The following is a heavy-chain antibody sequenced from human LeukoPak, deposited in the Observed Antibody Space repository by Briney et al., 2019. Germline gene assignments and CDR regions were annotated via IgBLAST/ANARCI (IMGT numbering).Heavy chain of an antibody. Sequence: PSETLSLTCTVSGGSISSGSYYWDWIRQPPGKGLEWIGSIYYSGSTYYNPSLKSRVTISVDTSKNQFSLKLTSVTAADTAVYYCARRPIRTSATYFFDYWGQGTLVTVSS. CDR1: GGSISSGSYY. CDR2: IYYSGST. D-gene: IGHD2-8*02. V-gene: IGHV4-39*01. CDR3: ARRPIRTSATYFFDY. J-gene: IGHJ4*02.